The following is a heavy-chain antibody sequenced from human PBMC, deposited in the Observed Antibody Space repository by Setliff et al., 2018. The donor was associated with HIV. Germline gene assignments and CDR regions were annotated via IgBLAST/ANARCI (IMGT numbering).Heavy chain of an antibody. CDR3: ARGFDYAQRPPLYYFDY. V-gene: IGHV4-31*03. CDR1: GGSISSGYYY. J-gene: IGHJ4*02. D-gene: IGHD2-2*01. CDR2: IYYSGNP. Sequence: LSETLSLTCTVSGGSISSGYYYWSWIRQHPGKGLEWIGYIYYSGNPFYNPSLRSRVTISLDTSKNQFSLKLSSVTAADTAVYYCARGFDYAQRPPLYYFDYWGQGTLVTVSS.